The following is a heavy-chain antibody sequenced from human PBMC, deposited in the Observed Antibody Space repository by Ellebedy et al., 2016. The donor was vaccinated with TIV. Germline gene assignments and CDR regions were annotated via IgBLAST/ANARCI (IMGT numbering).Heavy chain of an antibody. D-gene: IGHD5-18*01. V-gene: IGHV3-23*01. J-gene: IGHJ4*02. CDR1: GFTFSNYG. CDR2: ISGSGDTT. Sequence: PGGSLRLSCAASGFTFSNYGMTWVRQVPGKGLEWVSDISGSGDTTYYADSVKGRFTFSRDNSKNTVYLQMNSLRAEDTAVYYCAKTGGYIYGRPDFWGQGTLVTVSS. CDR3: AKTGGYIYGRPDF.